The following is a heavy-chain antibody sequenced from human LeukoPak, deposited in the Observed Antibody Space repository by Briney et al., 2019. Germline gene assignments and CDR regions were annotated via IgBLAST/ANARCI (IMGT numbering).Heavy chain of an antibody. V-gene: IGHV1-69*01. D-gene: IGHD3-10*01. Sequence: VASVKVSCKASGGTFSSYAISWVRQRPGQGLEWMGGIIPIFGTANYAQKFQGRVTITADESTSTAYMELSSLRSEDTAVYYCAVILRITMVRGVIRYYGMDVWGKGTTVTVSS. CDR2: IIPIFGTA. CDR1: GGTFSSYA. J-gene: IGHJ6*04. CDR3: AVILRITMVRGVIRYYGMDV.